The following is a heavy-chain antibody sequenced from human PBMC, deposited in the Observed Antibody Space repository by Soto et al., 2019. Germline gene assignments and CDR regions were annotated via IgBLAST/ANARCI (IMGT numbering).Heavy chain of an antibody. J-gene: IGHJ6*02. CDR3: ARDTRKELWAEGLNAMDV. V-gene: IGHV1-18*01. CDR2: ISAYNGQT. CDR1: AYSYTSYG. Sequence: QVQLVQSGPEVKKPGASVNVSCKASAYSYTSYGISWVRQAPGQGLEWMGWISAYNGQTNYAQKFRGRVTFTTDAHKSTAFMQLRSLRSDDTAMYYCARDTRKELWAEGLNAMDVWGQGTTVTV. D-gene: IGHD3-16*01.